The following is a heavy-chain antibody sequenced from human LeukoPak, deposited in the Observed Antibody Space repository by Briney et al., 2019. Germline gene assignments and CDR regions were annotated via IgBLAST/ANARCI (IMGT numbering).Heavy chain of an antibody. V-gene: IGHV3-48*04. CDR2: ISGSSSTI. J-gene: IGHJ4*02. Sequence: GGSLRLSCAASGFTFRSHGMHWVRQAPGKGLEWGSYISGSSSTIYYADSVKGRFTISRDNAKNTLYLQMNSLRAEDTAVYYCARGAYYFDYWGQGILVTVSS. CDR3: ARGAYYFDY. CDR1: GFTFRSHG.